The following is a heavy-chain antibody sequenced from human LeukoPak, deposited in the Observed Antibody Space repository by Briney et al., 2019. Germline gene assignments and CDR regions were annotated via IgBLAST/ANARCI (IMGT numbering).Heavy chain of an antibody. Sequence: YPSETLSLTCTVSGGSISSYYWSWIRQPPGKGLEWIGEINHSGSTNYNPSLKSRVTISVDTSKNQFSLKLSSVTAADTAVYYCAIHAVYYYDSSGTLVDYWGQGTLVTVSS. CDR2: INHSGST. D-gene: IGHD3-22*01. J-gene: IGHJ4*02. CDR3: AIHAVYYYDSSGTLVDY. V-gene: IGHV4-34*01. CDR1: GGSISSYY.